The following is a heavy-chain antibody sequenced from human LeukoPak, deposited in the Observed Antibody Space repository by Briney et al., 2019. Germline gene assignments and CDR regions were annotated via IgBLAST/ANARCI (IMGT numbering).Heavy chain of an antibody. CDR2: INGDGSNS. V-gene: IGHV3-74*01. CDR1: GFTFTTYW. D-gene: IGHD3-16*01. CDR3: ARTSPTSHFDF. Sequence: GGSLRLSCAASGFTFTTYWMHWVRQAPGKGLVWVSRINGDGSNSNYADSVKGRFTISRDNARNTLYLQMNGLRAEDTALYYCARTSPTSHFDFWGQGTLVTVSS. J-gene: IGHJ4*02.